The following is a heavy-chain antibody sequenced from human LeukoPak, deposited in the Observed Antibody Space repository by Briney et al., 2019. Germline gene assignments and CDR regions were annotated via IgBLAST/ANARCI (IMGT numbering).Heavy chain of an antibody. D-gene: IGHD4-11*01. Sequence: SETLSLTYTVSAGSISSYYWSWIRQPPGKGLEWIGYIYTSGSTNYNPSLKSRVTISVDTSKNQFSLKLSSVTAADTAVYYCARQGQFTKYFDYWGQGTLVTVSS. CDR1: AGSISSYY. CDR3: ARQGQFTKYFDY. CDR2: IYTSGST. V-gene: IGHV4-4*09. J-gene: IGHJ4*02.